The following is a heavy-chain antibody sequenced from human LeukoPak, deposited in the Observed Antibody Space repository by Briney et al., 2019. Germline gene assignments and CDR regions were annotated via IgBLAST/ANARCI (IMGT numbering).Heavy chain of an antibody. V-gene: IGHV3-21*01. Sequence: GGSLRLSCAASGFTFSSYAMNWVRQAPGKGLEWVSSISSSSSYIYYADSVKGRFTISRDNAKNSLYLQMNSLRAEGTAVYYCARDRSVPLRYFDWLFNSWGQGTLVTVSS. CDR1: GFTFSSYA. J-gene: IGHJ5*01. CDR3: ARDRSVPLRYFDWLFNS. D-gene: IGHD3-9*01. CDR2: ISSSSSYI.